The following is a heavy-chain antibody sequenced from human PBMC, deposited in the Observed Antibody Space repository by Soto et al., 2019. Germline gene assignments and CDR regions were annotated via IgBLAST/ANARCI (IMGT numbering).Heavy chain of an antibody. J-gene: IGHJ3*02. D-gene: IGHD3-22*01. V-gene: IGHV3-30-3*01. Sequence: PGGSLRLSCAASGFTLSNYAMHWVRQAPGKGLEWVAIISFDGSNKYYADSLKGRFTISRDNSKNTLYLQMNSLRAEDTAVYSCARSFTYNYEFSPLPDAFDIWGQGTMVTVSS. CDR2: ISFDGSNK. CDR1: GFTLSNYA. CDR3: ARSFTYNYEFSPLPDAFDI.